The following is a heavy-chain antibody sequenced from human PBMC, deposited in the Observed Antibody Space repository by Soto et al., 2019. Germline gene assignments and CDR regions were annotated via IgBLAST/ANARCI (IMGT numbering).Heavy chain of an antibody. CDR1: GGSISSGGYS. CDR2: IYHSGST. D-gene: IGHD2-21*02. CDR3: ARVAYCGGDCYRGFDP. Sequence: QLQLQESGSGLVKPSQTLSLTCAVSGGSISSGGYSWIWIRQPPGKGLEWIGYIYHSGSTYYNPSPKSRVTISVDRSKNQFSLKLSSVTAADTAVYYCARVAYCGGDCYRGFDPWGQGTLVTVSS. V-gene: IGHV4-30-2*01. J-gene: IGHJ5*02.